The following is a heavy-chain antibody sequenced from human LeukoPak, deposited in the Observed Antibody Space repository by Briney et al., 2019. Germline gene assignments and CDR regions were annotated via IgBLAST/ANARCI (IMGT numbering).Heavy chain of an antibody. CDR1: GFTFSSYG. V-gene: IGHV3-33*06. CDR2: IWYDGSNK. Sequence: GRSLRLSCAASGFTFSSYGMHWVRQAPGKGLEWVAVIWYDGSNKYYADSVKGRFTISRDNSKNTLYLQMNSLRVEDTAVYYCAKYQRGSRRIFDSWGQGALVTVSS. J-gene: IGHJ4*02. D-gene: IGHD3-10*01. CDR3: AKYQRGSRRIFDS.